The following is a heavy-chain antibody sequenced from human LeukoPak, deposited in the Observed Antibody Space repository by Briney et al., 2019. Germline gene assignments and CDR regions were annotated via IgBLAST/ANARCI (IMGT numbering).Heavy chain of an antibody. CDR3: AEDSAIVVVPAALDYYYYYGMDV. D-gene: IGHD2-2*01. J-gene: IGHJ6*02. Sequence: GGSLRLSCAASGFTFSSYAMHWVRQAPGKGLEWVAVISYDGSNKYYADSVKGRFTISRDNSKNTLYLQMNSLRAEDTAVYYCAEDSAIVVVPAALDYYYYYGMDVWGQGTTVTVSS. CDR2: ISYDGSNK. V-gene: IGHV3-30-3*01. CDR1: GFTFSSYA.